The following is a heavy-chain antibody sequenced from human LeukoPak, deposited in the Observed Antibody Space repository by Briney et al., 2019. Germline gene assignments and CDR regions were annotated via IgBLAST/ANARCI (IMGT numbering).Heavy chain of an antibody. CDR2: IIPILGIA. V-gene: IGHV1-69*04. CDR3: ARAGGYYYDSSGYYNWFDP. CDR1: GGTFSSYA. Sequence: SVKVSCKASGGTFSSYAISWVRQAPGQGLEWMGRIIPILGIANYAQKFQGRVTITADKSTSTAYMELSSLRSEDTAVYYCARAGGYYYDSSGYYNWFDPWGQGTLVTVSS. D-gene: IGHD3-22*01. J-gene: IGHJ5*02.